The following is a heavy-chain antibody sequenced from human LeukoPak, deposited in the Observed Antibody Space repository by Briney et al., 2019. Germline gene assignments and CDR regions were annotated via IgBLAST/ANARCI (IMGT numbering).Heavy chain of an antibody. J-gene: IGHJ4*02. D-gene: IGHD3-10*01. CDR2: ITSSSIYK. CDR1: GFTFSSYE. V-gene: IGHV3-21*01. CDR3: ARDGITMRILEY. Sequence: NPGGSLRLSCAASGFTFSSYEMNWVRQAPGKGLEWVSSITSSSIYKYYADSMKGRFTISRDNAKNSLYLQMDSLRAEDTAVYYCARDGITMRILEYWGQGTLVTVSS.